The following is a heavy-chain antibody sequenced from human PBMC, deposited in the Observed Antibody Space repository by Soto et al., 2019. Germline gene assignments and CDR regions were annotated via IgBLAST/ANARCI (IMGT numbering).Heavy chain of an antibody. CDR2: IYYSGST. V-gene: IGHV4-31*03. Sequence: QVQLQESGPGLVKPSQTLSLTCTVSGGSISSGGYYWSWIRQHPGKGLEWIGYIYYSGSTYYNPSFSSRGTITVDMSKNQSSLKLSSVTAADTAVYYCARGFGSSTSRGTNYGMDVWGQGTTVTVSS. CDR1: GGSISSGGYY. CDR3: ARGFGSSTSRGTNYGMDV. D-gene: IGHD2-2*01. J-gene: IGHJ6*02.